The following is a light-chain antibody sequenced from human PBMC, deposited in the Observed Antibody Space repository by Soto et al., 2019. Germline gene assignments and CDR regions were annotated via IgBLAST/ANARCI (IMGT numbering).Light chain of an antibody. CDR1: SSDVGGYNF. CDR2: DVT. Sequence: QSALTQPASVSGSPGQSITISCTGTSSDVGGYNFVAWYQQHPGKAPKIMIYDVTNRPSGVSNRFSGSKSGNTASLTISGLQAEDEADYYCSSYTSSSTLVFGTGTKLPVL. J-gene: IGLJ1*01. V-gene: IGLV2-14*01. CDR3: SSYTSSSTLV.